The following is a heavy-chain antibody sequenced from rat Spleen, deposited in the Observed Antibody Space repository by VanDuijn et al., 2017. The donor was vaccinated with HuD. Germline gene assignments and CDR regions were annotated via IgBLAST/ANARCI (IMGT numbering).Heavy chain of an antibody. CDR2: LSYDGSRT. J-gene: IGHJ2*01. Sequence: EVQLVESGGGLVQPGRSMKLSCAASGFTFSHYDMAWVRQTPKKGLEWVAFLSYDGSRTYYRDSVKGRFTVSRDNAKNTLFLQMDSLRSEDTATYYCATRDGGYPHWGQGVMVTVSS. CDR1: GFTFSHYD. D-gene: IGHD1-11*01. V-gene: IGHV5-22*01. CDR3: ATRDGGYPH.